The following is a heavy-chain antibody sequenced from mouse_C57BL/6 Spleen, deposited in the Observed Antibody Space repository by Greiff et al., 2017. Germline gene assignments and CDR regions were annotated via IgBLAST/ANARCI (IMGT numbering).Heavy chain of an antibody. D-gene: IGHD3-3*01. Sequence: VQLQQSGPELVKPGASVKISCKASGYSFTGYYMNWVKQSPEKSLEWIGEINPSTGGTTYNQKFKAKATLSVDKSSSTAYMQLKSLTSEDSAVYYSARGGPYAIDYWGQGTSVTVSS. V-gene: IGHV1-42*01. CDR1: GYSFTGYY. J-gene: IGHJ4*01. CDR3: ARGGPYAIDY. CDR2: INPSTGGT.